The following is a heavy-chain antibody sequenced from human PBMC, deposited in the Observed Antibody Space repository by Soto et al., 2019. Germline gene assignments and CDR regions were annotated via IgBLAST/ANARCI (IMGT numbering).Heavy chain of an antibody. D-gene: IGHD1-26*01. Sequence: QVQLVQSGAEVKKPGSSVKVSCKASGGSFSSYAINWVRQAPGQGLEWMGGIIPLFGTPNYAQKFQGRVNITADESTRTVYMRLSSLRSGDTALYYFVRDPIVREFYYYDMDIWGQGTTVTVSS. J-gene: IGHJ6*02. CDR3: VRDPIVREFYYYDMDI. CDR2: IIPLFGTP. V-gene: IGHV1-69*01. CDR1: GGSFSSYA.